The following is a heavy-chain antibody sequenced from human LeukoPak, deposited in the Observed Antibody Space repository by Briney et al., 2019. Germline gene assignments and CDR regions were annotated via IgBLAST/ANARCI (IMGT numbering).Heavy chain of an antibody. CDR1: GFTFSSYA. V-gene: IGHV3-23*01. D-gene: IGHD2-21*02. Sequence: GGSLRLSCAASGFTFSSYAMSWVRQAPGKGLEWVSGISGSGAYAYYADSVKGRFTISRDDSKNTLYLQMNSLRAEDTAVYYCAKDSPRYCGGDCYSDYWGQGTLVTVSS. J-gene: IGHJ4*02. CDR3: AKDSPRYCGGDCYSDY. CDR2: ISGSGAYA.